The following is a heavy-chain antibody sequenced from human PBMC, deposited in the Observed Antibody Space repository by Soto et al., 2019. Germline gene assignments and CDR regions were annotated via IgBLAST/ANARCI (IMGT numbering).Heavy chain of an antibody. J-gene: IGHJ4*02. D-gene: IGHD6-19*01. CDR1: GYTFSSYG. V-gene: IGHV1-18*01. CDR2: ISPYDGNT. Sequence: ASVKVSCKASGYTFSSYGINWVRQAPGQGLEWLGWISPYDGNTKYAQILQGRVSMTTDTSTSTAYMELRSLRSDDTAVYYCARDLAVGLVDYWGQGTLVTVSS. CDR3: ARDLAVGLVDY.